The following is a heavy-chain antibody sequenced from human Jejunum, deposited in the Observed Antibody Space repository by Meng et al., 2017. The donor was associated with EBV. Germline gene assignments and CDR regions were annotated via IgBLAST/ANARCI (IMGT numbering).Heavy chain of an antibody. V-gene: IGHV2-5*02. CDR1: GVSLSSSGVG. D-gene: IGHD3-10*01. CDR2: IYWDDDK. J-gene: IGHJ4*02. Sequence: HIPFKESRPCLVKPPQTFRLTCGVSGVSLSSSGVGVGWIRQPPAKALEWLAVIYWDDDKRYSPSLKNRLTITKDTSKNQVVLTMTNMDPVDTATYYCAYRPGTQTSPFDSWGQGTLVTVSS. CDR3: AYRPGTQTSPFDS.